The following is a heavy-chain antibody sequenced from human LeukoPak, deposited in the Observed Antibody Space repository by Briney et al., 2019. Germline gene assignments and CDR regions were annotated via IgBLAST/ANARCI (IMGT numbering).Heavy chain of an antibody. J-gene: IGHJ5*02. V-gene: IGHV1-46*01. CDR1: GYTFTNYY. D-gene: IGHD1-26*01. CDR2: INLSGGST. Sequence: AASVKVPCKTSGYTFTNYYIHWVRQAPGQGLEWMGIINLSGGSTSYAQKFQGRVTMTRDTSTSTVYMELSSLRSDDTAVYYCARGRIVGETSWFDPWGQGTLVTVSS. CDR3: ARGRIVGETSWFDP.